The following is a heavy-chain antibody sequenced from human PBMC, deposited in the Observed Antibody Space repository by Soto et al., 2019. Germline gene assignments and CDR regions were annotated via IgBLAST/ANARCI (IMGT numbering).Heavy chain of an antibody. J-gene: IGHJ5*02. CDR3: ARNMRDKIFGVVINPFDT. D-gene: IGHD3-3*01. CDR2: IIPIFGTA. V-gene: IGHV1-69*06. Sequence: ASVKVSCKASGGTFSSYAISWVRQAPGQGLEWMGGIIPIFGTANYAQKFQGRVTITADKSTSTAYMELSSLRSEDTAVYYCARNMRDKIFGVVINPFDTWGQGTLVTVSS. CDR1: GGTFSSYA.